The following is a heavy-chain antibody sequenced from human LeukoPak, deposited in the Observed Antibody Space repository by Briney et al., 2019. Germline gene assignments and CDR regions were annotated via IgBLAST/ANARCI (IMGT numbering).Heavy chain of an antibody. Sequence: PGGSLRLSCAASGFTFSSYAMSWVCQAPGKGLEWVSAISGSGGSTYYADSVKGRFTISRDNSKNTLYLQMNSLRAEDTAVYYCAKNGFGELLSRHYYYYYMDVWGKGTTVTVSS. V-gene: IGHV3-23*01. D-gene: IGHD3-10*01. CDR1: GFTFSSYA. J-gene: IGHJ6*03. CDR2: ISGSGGST. CDR3: AKNGFGELLSRHYYYYYMDV.